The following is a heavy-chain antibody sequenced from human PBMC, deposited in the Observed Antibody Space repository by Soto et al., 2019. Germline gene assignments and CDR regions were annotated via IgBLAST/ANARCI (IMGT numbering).Heavy chain of an antibody. D-gene: IGHD3-3*01. V-gene: IGHV4-34*01. J-gene: IGHJ2*01. CDR1: GGSFSGYY. Sequence: QVQLQQWGAGLLKPSETLSLTCAVYGGSFSGYYWSWIRQPPGKGLEWIGEINHSGSTNYNPSLKGRVTIAVDTTKNQFSLKLSSVTAAGTAVYYCARGRSGYYAYWYFDLWGRGTLVTVSS. CDR3: ARGRSGYYAYWYFDL. CDR2: INHSGST.